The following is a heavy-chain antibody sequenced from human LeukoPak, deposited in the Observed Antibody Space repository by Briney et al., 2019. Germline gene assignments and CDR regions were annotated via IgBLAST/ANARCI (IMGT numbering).Heavy chain of an antibody. J-gene: IGHJ5*02. Sequence: ASVKVSCKASGYTFTSYGISWVRQAPGQGLEWMGWINPNSGGTNYAQKFQGRVTMTRDTSISTAYMELSRLRSDDTAVYYCATCPGWYWFDPWGQGTLVTVSS. CDR2: INPNSGGT. D-gene: IGHD6-19*01. CDR1: GYTFTSYG. V-gene: IGHV1-2*02. CDR3: ATCPGWYWFDP.